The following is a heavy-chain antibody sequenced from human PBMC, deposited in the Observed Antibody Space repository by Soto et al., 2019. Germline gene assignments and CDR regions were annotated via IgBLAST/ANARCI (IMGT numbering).Heavy chain of an antibody. Sequence: SETLSITCTFSGGYISSNIYYLGWIRQPPGKGLGWIGKIHYSGSTYYDASLKSRVTISVDTSKNQFSLKLSSVTAANTAVYFCASQHYFDSSGYYVVYWGQGTLVTVSS. CDR3: ASQHYFDSSGYYVVY. CDR2: IHYSGST. D-gene: IGHD3-22*01. CDR1: GGYISSNIYY. J-gene: IGHJ4*02. V-gene: IGHV4-39*01.